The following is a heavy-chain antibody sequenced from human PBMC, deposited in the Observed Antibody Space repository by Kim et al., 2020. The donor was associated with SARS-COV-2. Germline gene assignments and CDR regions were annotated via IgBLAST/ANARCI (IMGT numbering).Heavy chain of an antibody. Sequence: GIRNTEADTMKSRFTMSGDDSKNKLYLQRNSLRAEDTAVYYCAGGYDYWGQGTLVTVSS. V-gene: IGHV3-30*07. J-gene: IGHJ4*02. CDR2: GIRN. CDR3: AGGYDY. D-gene: IGHD5-18*01.